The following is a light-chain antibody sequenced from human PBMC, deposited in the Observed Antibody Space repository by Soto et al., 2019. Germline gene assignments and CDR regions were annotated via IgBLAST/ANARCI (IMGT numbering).Light chain of an antibody. Sequence: EIVLTQSPGTLSLSPGERATLSCRASQSVSNSYLAWYHQKPGQAPRLLIYGASSRATGIPDRFSGSWSGTDFTLTISRLEPEDFAVYYCQQYGNSPFTFGPGTKVDIK. V-gene: IGKV3-20*01. CDR3: QQYGNSPFT. CDR2: GAS. J-gene: IGKJ3*01. CDR1: QSVSNSY.